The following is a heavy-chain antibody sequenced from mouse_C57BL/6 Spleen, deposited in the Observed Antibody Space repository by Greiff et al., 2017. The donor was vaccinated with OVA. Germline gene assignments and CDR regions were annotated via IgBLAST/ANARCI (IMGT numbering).Heavy chain of an antibody. Sequence: EVKLEESGGGLVKPGGSLKLSCAASGFTFSSYAMSWVRQTPEKRLEWVATISDGGSYTYYPDNVKGRYTISRDNAKNNLYLQMSHLKSEDTAMYYCAREELTGTSWFAYWGQGTLVTVSA. CDR2: ISDGGSYT. J-gene: IGHJ3*01. CDR3: AREELTGTSWFAY. CDR1: GFTFSSYA. V-gene: IGHV5-4*01. D-gene: IGHD4-1*01.